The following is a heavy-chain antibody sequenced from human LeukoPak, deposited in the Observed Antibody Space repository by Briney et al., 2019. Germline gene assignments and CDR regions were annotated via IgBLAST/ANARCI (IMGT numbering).Heavy chain of an antibody. CDR3: ARGWPRPEGRYECWSGYWADP. D-gene: IGHD3-3*01. CDR1: GGSFSGYY. Sequence: NSSETLSLTCAVYGGSFSGYYWSWIRQPPGKGLEWIGEINHSGSTNYNPSLKSRVTISVDTSKNQFSLKLSSVTAADTAVYYCARGWPRPEGRYECWSGYWADPWGQGTLVTVSS. CDR2: INHSGST. V-gene: IGHV4-34*01. J-gene: IGHJ5*02.